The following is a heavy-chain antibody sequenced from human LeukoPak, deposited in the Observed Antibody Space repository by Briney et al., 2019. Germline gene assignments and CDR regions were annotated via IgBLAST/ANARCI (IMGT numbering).Heavy chain of an antibody. CDR2: ITGSGGRT. J-gene: IGHJ6*03. D-gene: IGHD2-8*01. CDR1: GFTFSSYA. Sequence: PGGSLRLSCAASGFTFSSYAMNWVRQAPGKGLEWVSAITGSGGRTYYADSVKGRFTISRDNSKNTLYLQMNSLRAEDTAIYYCAKDRCSNGIGCYYYYMDVWGKGTTVTISS. CDR3: AKDRCSNGIGCYYYYMDV. V-gene: IGHV3-23*01.